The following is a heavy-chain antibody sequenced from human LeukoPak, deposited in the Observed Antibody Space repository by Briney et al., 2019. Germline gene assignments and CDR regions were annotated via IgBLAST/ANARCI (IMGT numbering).Heavy chain of an antibody. D-gene: IGHD6-13*01. V-gene: IGHV1-18*04. J-gene: IGHJ2*01. Sequence: ASVKVSCKASGYTFTSYYMHWVRQAPGQGLEWMGWISAYNGNTKHAQKLQGRVTMTTDTSTSTGYMELRSLRSDDTAVYYCARDGGVDSSWNWYFDLWGRGTLVTVSS. CDR3: ARDGGVDSSWNWYFDL. CDR1: GYTFTSYY. CDR2: ISAYNGNT.